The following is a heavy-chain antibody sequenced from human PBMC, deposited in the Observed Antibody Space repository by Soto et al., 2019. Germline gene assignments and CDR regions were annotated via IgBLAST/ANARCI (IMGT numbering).Heavy chain of an antibody. D-gene: IGHD6-6*01. J-gene: IGHJ6*03. Sequence: ASVKVSCKASGYTFTSYDINWVRQATGQGLEWMGWMNPNSGNTGYAQKFQGRVTMTRNTSISTAYMELSSLRSEDTAVYYCARVEQLAYYYYYYMDVWGKGTTVTVFS. V-gene: IGHV1-8*01. CDR1: GYTFTSYD. CDR3: ARVEQLAYYYYYYMDV. CDR2: MNPNSGNT.